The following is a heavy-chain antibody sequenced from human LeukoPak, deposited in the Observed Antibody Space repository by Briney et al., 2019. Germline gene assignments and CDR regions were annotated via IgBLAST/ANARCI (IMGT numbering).Heavy chain of an antibody. Sequence: GGSLRLSCAASGFTFNTYSMNWVRQAPGKGLEWVSYISSTSSTIYYADSVKGRFTISRDNARNSLYLQMNSLRAEDTAVYYCATSRTGIQLWRSFDYWGQGTLVTVSS. CDR3: ATSRTGIQLWRSFDY. V-gene: IGHV3-48*04. J-gene: IGHJ4*02. D-gene: IGHD5-18*01. CDR1: GFTFNTYS. CDR2: ISSTSSTI.